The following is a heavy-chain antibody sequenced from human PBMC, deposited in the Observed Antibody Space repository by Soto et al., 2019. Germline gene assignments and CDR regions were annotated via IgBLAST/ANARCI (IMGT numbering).Heavy chain of an antibody. V-gene: IGHV3-21*01. CDR2: ITISSRSI. CDR1: GFTFSRYS. J-gene: IGHJ4*02. Sequence: EVQLVESGGGLVKPGGSLRLSCAASGFTFSRYSMNWVRPVPGKGLEWVSSITISSRSIYYAESVKGRFTISRDNAKNSLFLQMNSLRAEDSAVYFCARDYYYDSGGYSPLDYWGQGTLVTVSS. D-gene: IGHD3-22*01. CDR3: ARDYYYDSGGYSPLDY.